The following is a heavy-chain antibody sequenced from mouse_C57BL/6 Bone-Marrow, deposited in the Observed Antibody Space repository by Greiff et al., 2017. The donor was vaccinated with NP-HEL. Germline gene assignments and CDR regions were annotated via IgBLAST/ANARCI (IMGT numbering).Heavy chain of an antibody. CDR3: ARLSTTAYYFDY. D-gene: IGHD1-2*01. J-gene: IGHJ2*01. CDR1: GYAFSSSW. CDR2: IYPGDGDT. Sequence: QVQLKESGPELVKPGASVKISCKASGYAFSSSWMNWVKQRPGKGLEWIGRIYPGDGDTNYNGKFKGKATLTADKSSSTAYMQLSSLTSEDSAVYFCARLSTTAYYFDYWGQGTTLTVSS. V-gene: IGHV1-82*01.